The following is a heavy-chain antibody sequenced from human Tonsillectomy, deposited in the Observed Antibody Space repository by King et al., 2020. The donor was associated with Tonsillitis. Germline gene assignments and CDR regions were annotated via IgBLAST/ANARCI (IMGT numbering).Heavy chain of an antibody. V-gene: IGHV3-33*01. Sequence: VQLVESGGGVVQPGRSLRLSCAASGFTFSSYGMHWVRQAPGKGLEWGAAIWFEGTNKYYADSVKGRFTISRDNSKNTLYLQMNSLRAEDTAVYYCARGSGSGSYGVAFDFWGQGTLVTVSS. CDR1: GFTFSSYG. D-gene: IGHD1-26*01. J-gene: IGHJ4*02. CDR2: IWFEGTNK. CDR3: ARGSGSGSYGVAFDF.